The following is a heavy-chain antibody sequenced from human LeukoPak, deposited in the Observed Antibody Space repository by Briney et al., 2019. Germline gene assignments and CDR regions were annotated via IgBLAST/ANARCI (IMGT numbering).Heavy chain of an antibody. CDR1: GFTFCDYA. V-gene: IGHV3-49*03. CDR3: TKGDYHAY. CDR2: IRSNTYGGTA. J-gene: IGHJ4*02. Sequence: GGSLRLSCPASGFTFCDYAMSWFRQAPGKGLEWVGFIRSNTYGGTAEYAASVKGRFTISRDDSKSIAYLQMNSLKTEDTAVYYCTKGDYHAYWGQGTLATVSS.